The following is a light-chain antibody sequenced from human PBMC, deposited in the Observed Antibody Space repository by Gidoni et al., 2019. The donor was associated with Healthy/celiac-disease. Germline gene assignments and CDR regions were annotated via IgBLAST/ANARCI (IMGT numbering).Light chain of an antibody. CDR2: EVS. CDR3: SSYTSSSTLGV. J-gene: IGLJ2*01. CDR1: SSDVGGYNY. V-gene: IGLV2-14*01. Sequence: QSALTQPASVSGSPGQSITISGTGTSSDVGGYNYVSWYQQHPGKAPKLMIYEVSTRPSGVSNRFCGSKSGNTASLTIAGLQAEDEADYYCSSYTSSSTLGVFGGGTKLTVL.